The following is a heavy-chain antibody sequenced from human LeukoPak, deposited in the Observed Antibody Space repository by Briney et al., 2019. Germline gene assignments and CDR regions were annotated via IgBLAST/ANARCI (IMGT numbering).Heavy chain of an antibody. V-gene: IGHV3-23*01. Sequence: GGSLRLSCAASGFTFSSYAMSWVRQAPGKGLEWVSAISGSGGSTYYADSVKGRFTISRDNAKNSLYLQMNSLRAEDTALYYCARIHNDYVWGSYRGHFDYWGQGTLVTVSS. CDR2: ISGSGGST. J-gene: IGHJ4*02. CDR3: ARIHNDYVWGSYRGHFDY. CDR1: GFTFSSYA. D-gene: IGHD3-16*02.